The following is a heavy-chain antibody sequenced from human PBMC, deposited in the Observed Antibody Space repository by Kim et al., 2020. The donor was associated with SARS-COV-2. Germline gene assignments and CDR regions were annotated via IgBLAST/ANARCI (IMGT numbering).Heavy chain of an antibody. J-gene: IGHJ6*02. CDR2: IYHSGST. Sequence: SETLSLTCAVSGGSISSSNWWSWVRQPPGKGLEWIGEIYHSGSTNYNPSLKSRVTISVDKSKNQFSLKLSSVTAADTAVYYCARDAMTLRGYSYGYSDYYGMDVWGQGTTVTVSS. V-gene: IGHV4-4*02. D-gene: IGHD5-18*01. CDR1: GGSISSSNW. CDR3: ARDAMTLRGYSYGYSDYYGMDV.